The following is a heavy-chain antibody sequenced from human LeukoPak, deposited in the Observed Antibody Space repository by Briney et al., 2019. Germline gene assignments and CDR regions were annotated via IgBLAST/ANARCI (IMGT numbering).Heavy chain of an antibody. CDR2: IYHSGST. Sequence: ASETLSLTCTVSGYSITSGYYWGWIRQPPGKGLEWIGSIYHSGSTFYNPSLKSRVTISVDTSKNHFSLKLSSVTAADTAVYYCAREGTTVVIGVDAFDIWGQGTKVTVSS. D-gene: IGHD4-23*01. CDR1: GYSITSGYY. J-gene: IGHJ3*02. CDR3: AREGTTVVIGVDAFDI. V-gene: IGHV4-38-2*02.